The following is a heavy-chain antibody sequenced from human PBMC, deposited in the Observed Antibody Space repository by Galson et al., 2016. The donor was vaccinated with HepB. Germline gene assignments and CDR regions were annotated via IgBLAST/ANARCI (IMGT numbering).Heavy chain of an antibody. CDR3: AKNKATARVWGHYYYYMDV. V-gene: IGHV3-53*01. CDR2: VYSDGST. Sequence: LRLSCAASGFTVSSNYLSWVRQAPGKGLEWVSIVYSDGSTYYSDFVRGRFTISRDNSNNIVYLQMNSLRAEDTAVYFCAKNKATARVWGHYYYYMDVWGKGTTVTVSS. D-gene: IGHD3-16*01. J-gene: IGHJ6*03. CDR1: GFTVSSNY.